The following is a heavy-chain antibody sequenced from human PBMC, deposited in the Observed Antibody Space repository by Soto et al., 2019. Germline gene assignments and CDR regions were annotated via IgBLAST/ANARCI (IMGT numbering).Heavy chain of an antibody. J-gene: IGHJ4*02. CDR3: ARGGSSSWPTDY. Sequence: ASAKVSCKASGYTFTGYYMHWVRQAPGQGLEWMGWINPNSGGTNYAQKFQGWVTMTRDTSISTAYMELSRLRSDDTAVYYCARGGSSSWPTDYWGQGTLVTVSS. V-gene: IGHV1-2*04. CDR1: GYTFTGYY. CDR2: INPNSGGT. D-gene: IGHD6-13*01.